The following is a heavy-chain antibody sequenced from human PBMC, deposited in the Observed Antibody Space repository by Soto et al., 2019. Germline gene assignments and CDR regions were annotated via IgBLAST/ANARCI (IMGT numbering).Heavy chain of an antibody. CDR2: INPSGGST. CDR3: ARGARVGATGVGYFQH. CDR1: GYTFTNYY. V-gene: IGHV1-46*01. J-gene: IGHJ1*01. D-gene: IGHD1-26*01. Sequence: ASVKVSCKASGYTFTNYYMHWVRQAPGQGLEWMGLINPSGGSTSYAQKFRGRVTMTRDTSTRTAYMELSSLRSEDTAVYYCARGARVGATGVGYFQHWGQGTLVT.